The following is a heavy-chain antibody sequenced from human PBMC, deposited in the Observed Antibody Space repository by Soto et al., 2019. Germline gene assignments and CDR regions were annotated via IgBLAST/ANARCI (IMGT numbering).Heavy chain of an antibody. CDR3: ARASRDGDSSGYQFFDY. Sequence: SETLSLTCSVSGGSVSSGDFYWSWIRQSPGKGLEWIGYIYHSGSTYYNPSLKSRVAISIDTSKNQFSLKLGSVTAADTALYYCARASRDGDSSGYQFFDYWGQGTLVTVSS. V-gene: IGHV4-30-4*01. CDR2: IYHSGST. J-gene: IGHJ4*02. D-gene: IGHD3-22*01. CDR1: GGSVSSGDFY.